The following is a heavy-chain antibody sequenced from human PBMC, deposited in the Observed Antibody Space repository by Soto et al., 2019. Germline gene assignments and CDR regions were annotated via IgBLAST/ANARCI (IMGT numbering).Heavy chain of an antibody. Sequence: EAQLLESGGGLVQPGGSLRLSCAASGVTFSTYAMSWVRQAPGKGLEWVSAISRSGGSTYYADSVKGRFTVSRDNPENMLYLQMNSLRAEDTAVYFCAKGSASTYYFDSWGQGTLVTVSS. CDR1: GVTFSTYA. J-gene: IGHJ4*02. CDR3: AKGSASTYYFDS. CDR2: ISRSGGST. D-gene: IGHD6-19*01. V-gene: IGHV3-23*01.